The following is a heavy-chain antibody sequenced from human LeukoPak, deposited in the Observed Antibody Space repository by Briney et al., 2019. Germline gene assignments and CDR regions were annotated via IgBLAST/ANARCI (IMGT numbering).Heavy chain of an antibody. CDR3: ARRGYSSGWYGAFDI. V-gene: IGHV3-30*03. D-gene: IGHD6-19*01. CDR2: ISYDGSNK. CDR1: GFTFSSYG. J-gene: IGHJ3*02. Sequence: AGGSLRLSCAASGFTFSSYGMHWVRQAPGKGLEWVAVISYDGSNKYYADSVKGRFTISRDNSKNTLYLQMNSLRAEDTAVYYCARRGYSSGWYGAFDIWGQGTMVTVSS.